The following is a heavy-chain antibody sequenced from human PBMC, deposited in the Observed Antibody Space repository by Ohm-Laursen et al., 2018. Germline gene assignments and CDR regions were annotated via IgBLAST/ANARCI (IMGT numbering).Heavy chain of an antibody. CDR3: ATFNGDSGGYYLIGAFDI. D-gene: IGHD3-22*01. CDR1: GYTLTELS. CDR2: FYPEVGAT. J-gene: IGHJ3*02. Sequence: ASVKVSCKLSGYTLTELSMHWVRQAPGKRLEWMGGFYPEVGATIYAQKFQGRVTMTEDTSTDTAYMELSSLRSEDTAVYYCATFNGDSGGYYLIGAFDIWGQGTMVTVSS. V-gene: IGHV1-24*01.